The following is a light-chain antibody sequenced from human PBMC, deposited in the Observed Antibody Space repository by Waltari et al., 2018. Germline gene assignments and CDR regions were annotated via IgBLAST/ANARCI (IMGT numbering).Light chain of an antibody. CDR2: DAS. J-gene: IGKJ1*01. CDR1: QTVTSSD. V-gene: IGKV3-20*01. CDR3: QQYHSSPRT. Sequence: EIVLTQSPGTVSLSPGERATVSCRASQTVTSSDLAWYPRQPGQAPRLLSYDASRRAPGLPDRFSGSGSGTDFTLTISRLEPEDFAVYYCQQYHSSPRTFGQGTMVEIK.